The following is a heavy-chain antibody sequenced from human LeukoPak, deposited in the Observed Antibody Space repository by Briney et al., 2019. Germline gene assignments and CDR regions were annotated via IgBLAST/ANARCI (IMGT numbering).Heavy chain of an antibody. J-gene: IGHJ6*02. CDR2: IYYSGST. Sequence: SETLSLTCTVSGGSVSSGSYYWSWLRPPPGKELEWIGYIYYSGSTNYHPSLKSRVTISVDTSKNQFSLKLSSVTAADTAVYYCARAVVYYDSSGYYYYYGMDVWGQGTTVTVSS. V-gene: IGHV4-61*01. CDR1: GGSVSSGSYY. D-gene: IGHD3-22*01. CDR3: ARAVVYYDSSGYYYYYGMDV.